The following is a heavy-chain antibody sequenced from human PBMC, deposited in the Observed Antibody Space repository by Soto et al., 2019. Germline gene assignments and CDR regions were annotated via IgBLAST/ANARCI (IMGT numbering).Heavy chain of an antibody. Sequence: QVQLVQSGAEVKRPGASVKVSCKTSGYTFTNIHWVRQAPGQRLEWMGWINAGNGDTKYSQNFQGRVTITRDTSANTAYLELSSLRSEDTAVYYCARDQDYWGQGTLVTVSS. CDR1: GYTFTN. J-gene: IGHJ4*02. CDR2: INAGNGDT. CDR3: ARDQDY. V-gene: IGHV1-3*01.